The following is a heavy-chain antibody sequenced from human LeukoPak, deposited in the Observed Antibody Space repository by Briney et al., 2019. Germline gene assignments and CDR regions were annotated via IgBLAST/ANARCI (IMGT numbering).Heavy chain of an antibody. CDR1: GFTFSSYW. CDR2: IKQDGSEK. D-gene: IGHD6-19*01. J-gene: IGHJ4*02. CDR3: ARSGVWLDYYFDY. V-gene: IGHV3-7*01. Sequence: GGSLRLSCEASGFTFSSYWMSWVRQAPGKGLEWVANIKQDGSEKYYVDSVKGRFTISRDNAKNSLYLQMNSLRAEDTAVYYCARSGVWLDYYFDYWGQGTLVTVSS.